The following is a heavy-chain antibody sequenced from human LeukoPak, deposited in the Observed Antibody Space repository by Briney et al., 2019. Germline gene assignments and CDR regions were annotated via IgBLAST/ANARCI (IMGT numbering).Heavy chain of an antibody. Sequence: GGSLRLSCAASEFTFSNYAMNWVRQAPGKGLEWVSGISGGGGSTYYADSVKGRFTISRDNSKNTLYLQMNSLRAEDTAVYYCAKGDTNDYGDYYFDYWGQGTLVTVSS. CDR1: EFTFSNYA. V-gene: IGHV3-23*01. CDR2: ISGGGGST. D-gene: IGHD4-17*01. CDR3: AKGDTNDYGDYYFDY. J-gene: IGHJ4*02.